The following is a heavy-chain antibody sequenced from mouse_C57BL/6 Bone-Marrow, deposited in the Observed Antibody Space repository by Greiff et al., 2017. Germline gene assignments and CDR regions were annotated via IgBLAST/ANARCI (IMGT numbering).Heavy chain of an antibody. CDR1: GFNIKDDY. V-gene: IGHV14-4*01. CDR2: IDPENGDT. D-gene: IGHD1-1*01. CDR3: TTDYGSLYWYCDV. J-gene: IGHJ1*03. Sequence: VQLQQSGAELVRPGASVKLSCTASGFNIKDDYMHWVKQRPEQGLEWIGWIDPENGDTESASKFQGKATITADTSSNTAYLQLSSLTSEDTAVYYCTTDYGSLYWYCDVWGTGTTVTVSS.